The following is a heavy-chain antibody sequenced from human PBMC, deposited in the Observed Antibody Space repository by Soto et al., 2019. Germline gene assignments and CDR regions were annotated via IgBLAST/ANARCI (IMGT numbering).Heavy chain of an antibody. D-gene: IGHD3-10*01. Sequence: PGGSLRLSCAASGFTFSSYAMSWVRQAPGKGLEWVSAISGSGGSTYYADSVKGRFTISRDNSKNTLYLQMNSLRAEDTAVYYCAKDLVEYYYGSGGFDIWGQGTMVTVSS. V-gene: IGHV3-23*01. CDR3: AKDLVEYYYGSGGFDI. J-gene: IGHJ3*02. CDR1: GFTFSSYA. CDR2: ISGSGGST.